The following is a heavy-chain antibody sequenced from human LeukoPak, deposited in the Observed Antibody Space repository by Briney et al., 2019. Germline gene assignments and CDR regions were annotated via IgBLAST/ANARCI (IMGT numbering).Heavy chain of an antibody. CDR1: GGTFSSYA. CDR3: ARPLAYCGGDCYLAFDI. J-gene: IGHJ3*02. CDR2: IIPIFGTA. V-gene: IGHV1-69*13. D-gene: IGHD2-21*02. Sequence: GASVKVSCKASGGTFSSYAISWVRQAPGQGLEWMGGIIPIFGTANYAQKFQGRVTITADESTSTAYMELSSLRSEDTAVYYCARPLAYCGGDCYLAFDIWGQGTMVTVSS.